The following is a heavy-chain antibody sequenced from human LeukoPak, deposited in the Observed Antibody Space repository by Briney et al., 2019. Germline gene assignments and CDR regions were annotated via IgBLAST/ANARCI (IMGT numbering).Heavy chain of an antibody. V-gene: IGHV3-30*04. CDR1: GFTFSSYA. CDR2: ISYDGSNK. Sequence: GRSLRLSCAASGFTFSSYAMHWVRQAPGKGLEWVAVISYDGSNKYYADSVKGRFTISRDNSKNTLYLQMNSLRAEDTAVYYCARDMAGVSMVRGVIHPYYYYGMDVWGQGTTVTVSS. J-gene: IGHJ6*02. CDR3: ARDMAGVSMVRGVIHPYYYYGMDV. D-gene: IGHD3-10*01.